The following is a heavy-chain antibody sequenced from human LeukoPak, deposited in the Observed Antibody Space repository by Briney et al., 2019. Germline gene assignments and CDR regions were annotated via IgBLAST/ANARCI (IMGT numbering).Heavy chain of an antibody. D-gene: IGHD3-10*01. CDR3: AKSVYHSGNY. CDR2: ISGGTT. Sequence: PGGSLRLSCAASGFTISTYGMSWVRQAPGKGLEWVSSISGGTTYYADSVKGRFTISRDNSKNTVSLQMNSLRAEGTAVYYCAKSVYHSGNYWGQGTLVTVSS. CDR1: GFTISTYG. J-gene: IGHJ4*02. V-gene: IGHV3-23*01.